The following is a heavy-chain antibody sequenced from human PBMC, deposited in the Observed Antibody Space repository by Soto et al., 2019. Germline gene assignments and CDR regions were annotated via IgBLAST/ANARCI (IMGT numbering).Heavy chain of an antibody. CDR2: ISSSSSYI. CDR3: ARKMAAAIDAIDI. V-gene: IGHV3-21*01. CDR1: GFTFSSYS. J-gene: IGHJ3*02. Sequence: EVQLVESGGGLVKPGGSLRLSSAASGFTFSSYSMNWVRQAPGKGLEWVSSISSSSSYIYYADSVKGRFTISRDNAKNSLYLQMNSLRAEDTAVYYCARKMAAAIDAIDIWGQGTMVTVSS. D-gene: IGHD6-13*01.